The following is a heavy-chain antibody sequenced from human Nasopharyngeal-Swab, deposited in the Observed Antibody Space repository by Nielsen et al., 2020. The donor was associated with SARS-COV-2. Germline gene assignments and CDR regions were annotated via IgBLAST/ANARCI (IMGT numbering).Heavy chain of an antibody. V-gene: IGHV1-46*01. J-gene: IGHJ3*02. CDR2: INPSGGST. Sequence: ASVKVSCKASGYTSTSYYMHWVRQAPGQGLEWMGIINPSGGSTSYAQKFQGRVTMTRDTSTSTVYMELSSLRSEDTAVYYCARESVNDAFDIWGQGTMVTVSS. CDR1: GYTSTSYY. CDR3: ARESVNDAFDI.